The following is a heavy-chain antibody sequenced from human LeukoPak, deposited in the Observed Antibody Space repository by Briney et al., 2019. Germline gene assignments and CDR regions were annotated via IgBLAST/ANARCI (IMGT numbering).Heavy chain of an antibody. D-gene: IGHD2-2*02. CDR1: GFTFSSYW. CDR2: IKQDGSEK. CDR3: ASYCSSTSCYRFEY. J-gene: IGHJ4*02. Sequence: GGSLRLSCAASGFTFSSYWMSWVRQAPGKGLEWVANIKQDGSEKYYVDSVKGRFTISRDNAKNSLYLQMSSLRAEDTAVYYCASYCSSTSCYRFEYWGQGTLVTVSS. V-gene: IGHV3-7*01.